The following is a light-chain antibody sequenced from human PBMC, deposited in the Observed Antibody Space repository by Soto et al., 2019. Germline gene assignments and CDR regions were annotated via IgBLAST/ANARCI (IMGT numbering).Light chain of an antibody. CDR2: EVS. Sequence: QSALTQPASVSGSPGQSITISCTGTSSDVGSYNYVSWYQQHPGKAPKLMIYEVSDRPSGISSRFSGSKPGNTAYLTISGLKTEDEADYYCSSYAGSSNVFGTGTKVTVL. J-gene: IGLJ1*01. CDR3: SSYAGSSNV. CDR1: SSDVGSYNY. V-gene: IGLV2-14*01.